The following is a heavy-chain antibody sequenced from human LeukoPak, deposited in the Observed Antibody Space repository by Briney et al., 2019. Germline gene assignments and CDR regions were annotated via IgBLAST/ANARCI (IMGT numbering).Heavy chain of an antibody. CDR3: ARGRPHGNDY. J-gene: IGHJ4*02. CDR1: GFTFSSYW. V-gene: IGHV3-74*03. Sequence: GVSLRLSCAVSGFTFSSYWMNWVRQAPGKGLVWVSRIASDGSSTTYADSVKGRFSISRDNAKNTLYLQMNSLRVEDTAVYYCARGRPHGNDYWGQGTLVTVSS. CDR2: IASDGSST. D-gene: IGHD4-23*01.